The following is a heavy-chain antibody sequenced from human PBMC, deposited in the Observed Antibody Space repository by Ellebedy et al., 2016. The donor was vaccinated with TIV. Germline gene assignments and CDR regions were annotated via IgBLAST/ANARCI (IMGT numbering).Heavy chain of an antibody. CDR3: AREYCSNGACPFDY. CDR2: IYYSGTT. D-gene: IGHD2-8*01. V-gene: IGHV4-61*08. Sequence: SETLSLTCTVSGVSISGTGYYWGWIRQPPGKGLEWIGHIYYSGTTNYNPSLKSRVTISTDTSKNQFSLILSSVTAADTAVYYCAREYCSNGACPFDYWGQGILVTVSS. CDR1: GVSISGTGYY. J-gene: IGHJ4*02.